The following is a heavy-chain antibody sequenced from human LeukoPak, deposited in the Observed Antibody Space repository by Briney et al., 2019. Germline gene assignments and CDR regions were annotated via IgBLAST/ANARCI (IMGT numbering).Heavy chain of an antibody. D-gene: IGHD2-2*02. J-gene: IGHJ4*02. CDR3: ARSTRIPYFDY. CDR2: INHSGST. Sequence: SETLSLTCAIYGGSFSGYYWSWIRQPPGKGLEWIGEINHSGSTNYNPSLKSRVTISVDTSKNQFSLKLSSVTAADTAVYYCARSTRIPYFDYWGQGTLVTVSS. CDR1: GGSFSGYY. V-gene: IGHV4-34*01.